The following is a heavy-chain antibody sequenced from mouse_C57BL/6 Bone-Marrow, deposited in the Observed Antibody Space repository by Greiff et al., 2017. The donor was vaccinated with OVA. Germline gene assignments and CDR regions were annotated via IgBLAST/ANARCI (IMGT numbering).Heavy chain of an antibody. CDR1: GYTFTNYW. V-gene: IGHV1-59*01. J-gene: IGHJ2*02. CDR2: IAPSDSYI. D-gene: IGHD1-1*01. Sequence: QVHVKQPGAELVRPGTSVKLSCQASGYTFTNYWMHWVKQRPVQGLEWIGVIAPSDSYINYNQKFKGRATLTVDTSSSTAYMHLSSLTSEDSAVYYCAHYGSRLYLHYWGQGTSLTVSS. CDR3: AHYGSRLYLHY.